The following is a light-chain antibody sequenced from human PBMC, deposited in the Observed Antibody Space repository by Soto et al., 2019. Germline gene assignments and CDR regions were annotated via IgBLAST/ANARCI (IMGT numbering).Light chain of an antibody. V-gene: IGKV1-39*01. J-gene: IGKJ1*01. Sequence: DIQMTQSPSSLSASVGDRVTITCRASQSISSYLNWYQQKPGKAPKLLIYDASSLQSGVPSRFSGSGSGTEFALSIRSLQPDDFATYSCQQYNPPPWTFGQ. CDR2: DAS. CDR1: QSISSY. CDR3: QQYNPPPWT.